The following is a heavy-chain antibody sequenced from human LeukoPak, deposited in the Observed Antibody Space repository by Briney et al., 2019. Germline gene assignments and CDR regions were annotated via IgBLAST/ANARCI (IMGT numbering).Heavy chain of an antibody. Sequence: KASETLSLTCTVSGGSISSYYWSWIRQPPGKGLEWIGYIYYSGSTNYNPSLKSRVAISVDTSKNQFSLKLSSVTAADTAVYYCASRIAVSKFDYWGQGTLVTVSS. V-gene: IGHV4-59*01. D-gene: IGHD6-19*01. CDR3: ASRIAVSKFDY. CDR2: IYYSGST. J-gene: IGHJ4*02. CDR1: GGSISSYY.